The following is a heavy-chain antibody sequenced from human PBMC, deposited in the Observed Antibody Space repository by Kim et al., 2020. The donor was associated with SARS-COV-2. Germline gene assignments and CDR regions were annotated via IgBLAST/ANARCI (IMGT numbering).Heavy chain of an antibody. D-gene: IGHD1-26*01. V-gene: IGHV1-18*01. Sequence: QKLQGRVTMTTDTSTSTAYMELRSLRSDDTAVYYCARGQGSSYYYYGMDVWGQGTTVTVSS. J-gene: IGHJ6*02. CDR3: ARGQGSSYYYYGMDV.